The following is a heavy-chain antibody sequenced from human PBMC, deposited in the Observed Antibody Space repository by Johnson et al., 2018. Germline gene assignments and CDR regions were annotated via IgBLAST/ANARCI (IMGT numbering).Heavy chain of an antibody. J-gene: IGHJ6*02. V-gene: IGHV3-49*05. D-gene: IGHD1-26*01. CDR1: GFTFGDYA. CDR2: IRSKAYGGTT. CDR3: ARDRLHSGSYRRDYYYGMDV. Sequence: VQLVQSGGGLVKPGRSLRLSCTASGFTFGDYAMSWFRQAPGKGLEWVGFIRSKAYGGTTEYAASVKGRFTISRDDSKSIAYRQMNSLKTEDTAVYYCARDRLHSGSYRRDYYYGMDVWGQGTTVTVSS.